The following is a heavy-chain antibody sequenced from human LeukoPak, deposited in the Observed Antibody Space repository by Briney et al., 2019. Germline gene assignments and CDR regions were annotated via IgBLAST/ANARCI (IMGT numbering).Heavy chain of an antibody. CDR2: IFYTGST. J-gene: IGHJ3*02. Sequence: PSETLSLTCTVSGGSISSYYWSWIRQPPGKGLEWIGYIFYTGSTNYNPSLKSRVTISVLTSRNRFSLKLSSVTAADTAVYYCATLTGGDDAFDIWGQGTMVTVSS. V-gene: IGHV4-59*01. CDR3: ATLTGGDDAFDI. D-gene: IGHD4-23*01. CDR1: GGSISSYY.